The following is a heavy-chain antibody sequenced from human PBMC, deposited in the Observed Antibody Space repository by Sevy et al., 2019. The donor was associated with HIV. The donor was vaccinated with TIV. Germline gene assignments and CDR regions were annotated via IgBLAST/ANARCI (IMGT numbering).Heavy chain of an antibody. D-gene: IGHD6-13*01. V-gene: IGHV3-7*01. CDR1: GFTFSTYW. CDR3: ARKSSSWYSGGGY. Sequence: GGSLRLSCAASGFTFSTYWMSWVRQAPGKGLEWVATMKQDGSEKDYVDSVKGRFTISRDNAKNSLYLQMNSLRAEDTAVYYCARKSSSWYSGGGYWGQGTLVTVSS. J-gene: IGHJ4*02. CDR2: MKQDGSEK.